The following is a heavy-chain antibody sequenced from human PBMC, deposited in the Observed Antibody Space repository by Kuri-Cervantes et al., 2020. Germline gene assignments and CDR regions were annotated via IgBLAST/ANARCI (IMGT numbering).Heavy chain of an antibody. J-gene: IGHJ6*02. CDR2: IHYSGST. D-gene: IGHD6-13*01. Sequence: SETLSLTCTVSGGSISSGGYYWSWIRQHPGKGLEWIGYIHYSGSTYYNPSLKSRVTISVDTSKNQFSLKLSSVTAADTAVYYCARCDDRLYSSSWYLDVWGQGTTVTVSS. CDR1: GGSISSGGYY. CDR3: ARCDDRLYSSSWYLDV. V-gene: IGHV4-31*03.